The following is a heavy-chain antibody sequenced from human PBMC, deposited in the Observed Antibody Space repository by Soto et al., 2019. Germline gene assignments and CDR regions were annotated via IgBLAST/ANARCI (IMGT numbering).Heavy chain of an antibody. J-gene: IGHJ5*02. Sequence: SETLSLTCAVSGGPISSGGYSWSWIRQPPGKGLEWIGYIYHSGSTYYNPSLKSRVTISVDRSKNQFSLKLSSVTAADTAVYYCARERVTTSWFDPWGQGTLVTVSS. D-gene: IGHD4-17*01. CDR3: ARERVTTSWFDP. CDR1: GGPISSGGYS. CDR2: IYHSGST. V-gene: IGHV4-30-2*01.